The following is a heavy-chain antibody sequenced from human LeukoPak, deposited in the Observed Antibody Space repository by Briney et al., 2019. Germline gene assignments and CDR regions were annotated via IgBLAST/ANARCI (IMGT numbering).Heavy chain of an antibody. CDR1: GFTFSSYA. D-gene: IGHD3-10*01. CDR2: ISGSGGST. CDR3: AKGRKYGSGTMQPSDY. V-gene: IGHV3-23*01. Sequence: GGSLRLSCAASGFTFSSYAMSWVRQAPGKGLEWVSAISGSGGSTYYADSVKGRFTISRDNSKNTLYLQMNSLRAEDTAVYYCAKGRKYGSGTMQPSDYWGQGTLVTVSS. J-gene: IGHJ4*02.